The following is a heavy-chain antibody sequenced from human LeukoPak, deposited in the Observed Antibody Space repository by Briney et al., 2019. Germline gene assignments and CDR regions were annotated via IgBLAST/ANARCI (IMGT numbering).Heavy chain of an antibody. CDR2: ISYDGSNK. CDR1: GFTFSSYA. Sequence: GGSLRLSCAASGFTFSSYAMHWVRQAPGKGLEWVAVISYDGSNKYYANSVKGRFIISRDNSKNTLYLQMNSLRAEDTAVYYCAKAPDYYGSGSYVPSEYFQHWGQGTLVTVSS. CDR3: AKAPDYYGSGSYVPSEYFQH. V-gene: IGHV3-30-3*01. J-gene: IGHJ1*01. D-gene: IGHD3-10*01.